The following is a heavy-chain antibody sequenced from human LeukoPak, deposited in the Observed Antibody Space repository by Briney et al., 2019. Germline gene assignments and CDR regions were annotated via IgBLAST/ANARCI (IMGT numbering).Heavy chain of an antibody. V-gene: IGHV4-59*01. CDR2: IHYSGST. D-gene: IGHD6-13*01. Sequence: NPSETLSLTCTVSGGSISSYYWSWIRQPPGKGLEWIGYIHYSGSTNYNPSLKSRVTISVDTSKNQFSLRLTSVTAADTAVYYCARLNRVAAAGPSYHYHAMDVWGQGTTVTVSS. CDR1: GGSISSYY. CDR3: ARLNRVAAAGPSYHYHAMDV. J-gene: IGHJ6*02.